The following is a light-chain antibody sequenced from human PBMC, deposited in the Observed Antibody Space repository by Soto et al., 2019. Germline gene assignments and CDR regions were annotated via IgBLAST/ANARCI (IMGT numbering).Light chain of an antibody. CDR1: SSDVGGYNY. Sequence: QSALTQPASVSGSPGQSITISCTGTSSDVGGYNYVSWFQQHPGKAPKLMIYVVCNRPSGISNRFSGSKSGNTASLTISGLQAEDEADYYCSSYTTSSSWVFGGGTKLTVL. CDR3: SSYTTSSSWV. CDR2: VVC. J-gene: IGLJ3*02. V-gene: IGLV2-14*01.